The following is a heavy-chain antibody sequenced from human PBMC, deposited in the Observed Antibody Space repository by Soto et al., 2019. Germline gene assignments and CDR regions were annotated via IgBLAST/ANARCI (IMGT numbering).Heavy chain of an antibody. Sequence: EVQLVESGGGLVQPGGSLRLSCGASGFRFSIYSMNWVRQAPGKGLEWSAYITSDTNTIEYADSVKGRFTISRDNDKNLVYLQKNSLRDDDTAVYYCAGSVEGHFDYWGQGTVVTVS. V-gene: IGHV3-48*02. CDR2: ITSDTNTI. J-gene: IGHJ4*02. CDR1: GFRFSIYS. D-gene: IGHD6-19*01. CDR3: AGSVEGHFDY.